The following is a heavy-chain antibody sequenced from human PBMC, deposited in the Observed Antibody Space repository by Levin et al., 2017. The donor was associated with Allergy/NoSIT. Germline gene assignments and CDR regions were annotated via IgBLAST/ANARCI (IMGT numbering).Heavy chain of an antibody. D-gene: IGHD3-16*01. Sequence: GGSLRLSCETSGFTFGTYWMSWVRQVPGKRLQWVASISPDGSERHYDDFVKGRFTISRDNARDSLFLQMNSLRAEDASVYYCARDLIGAVTFGGVVPGYWGQGTLVTVSS. J-gene: IGHJ4*02. V-gene: IGHV3-7*04. CDR1: GFTFGTYW. CDR3: ARDLIGAVTFGGVVPGY. CDR2: ISPDGSER.